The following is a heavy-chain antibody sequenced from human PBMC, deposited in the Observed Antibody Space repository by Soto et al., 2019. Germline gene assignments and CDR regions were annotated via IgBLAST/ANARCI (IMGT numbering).Heavy chain of an antibody. CDR3: PRDLTVAGHTWLDP. CDR1: GFMLGNYG. V-gene: IGHV3-30*19. CDR2: LSHDGKYE. J-gene: IGHJ5*02. D-gene: IGHD6-19*01. Sequence: QVQLVESGGGVVQPGRSLRLSCAASGFMLGNYGMHWIRQAPGKGLEWVGVLSHDGKYERYADSVKGRFTISRDNSKNTLYLQMYNLRVEDTAVYYCPRDLTVAGHTWLDPWGQGILVIVSS.